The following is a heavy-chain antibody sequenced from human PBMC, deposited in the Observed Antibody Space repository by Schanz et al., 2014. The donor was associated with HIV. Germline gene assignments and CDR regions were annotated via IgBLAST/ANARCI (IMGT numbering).Heavy chain of an antibody. Sequence: EVQLVESGGGVVRPGGSLRLSCAASGFTFDDYGMSWVRQAPGKGLEWVSGINWNGGSTGYADSVKGRFTISRDNAKXXXXLQMNSLRAEATXXXXXARGGRGGWLGGADAXXIWGQGTMVTVSS. D-gene: IGHD6-19*01. CDR1: GFTFDDYG. CDR3: ARGGRGGWLGGADAXXI. CDR2: INWNGGST. J-gene: IGHJ3*02. V-gene: IGHV3-20*01.